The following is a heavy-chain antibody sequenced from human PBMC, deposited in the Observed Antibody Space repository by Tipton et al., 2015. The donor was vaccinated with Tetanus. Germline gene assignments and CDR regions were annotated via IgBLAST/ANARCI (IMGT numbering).Heavy chain of an antibody. D-gene: IGHD3-22*01. Sequence: QSGAEVKKPGASVKVSCKASGYTFTSYDINWVRQATGQGLEWMGWMNPNSGNTGYAQKFQGRVTMTRNTSISTAYMELSSLRSEDTAVYYCARGLSKRKVVADLYYGMDVWGQGTTVTVSS. CDR2: MNPNSGNT. CDR3: ARGLSKRKVVADLYYGMDV. V-gene: IGHV1-8*01. CDR1: GYTFTSYD. J-gene: IGHJ6*02.